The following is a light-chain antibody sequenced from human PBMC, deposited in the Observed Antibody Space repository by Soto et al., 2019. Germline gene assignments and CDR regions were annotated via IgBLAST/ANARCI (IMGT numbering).Light chain of an antibody. J-gene: IGLJ2*01. Sequence: QSVMTQPPSVSGAPGQRVTVSCTGSSSSIGAGYDVHWYQHVPGTAPKLVIYGDTNRPSGVPDRFSGSNSGTSASLAITGLQPEDEADYHCQSYDNSLSGNVVFGGGTKLTVL. V-gene: IGLV1-40*01. CDR1: SSSIGAGYD. CDR3: QSYDNSLSGNVV. CDR2: GDT.